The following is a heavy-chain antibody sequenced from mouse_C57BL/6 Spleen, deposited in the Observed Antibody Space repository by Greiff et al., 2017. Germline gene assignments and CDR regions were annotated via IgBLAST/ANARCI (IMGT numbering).Heavy chain of an antibody. D-gene: IGHD6-1*01. Sequence: VQLQQSGAELARPGASVKMSCKASGYTITSYTRHWVKQRPGQGLEWIGYINPSSGYTKYHPQFKDKAILTADKSSSTAYMLLSRPTSEDSAVYYCARSPLTGYAMDYWGQGTSVTVSS. J-gene: IGHJ4*01. V-gene: IGHV1-4*01. CDR3: ARSPLTGYAMDY. CDR1: GYTITSYT. CDR2: INPSSGYT.